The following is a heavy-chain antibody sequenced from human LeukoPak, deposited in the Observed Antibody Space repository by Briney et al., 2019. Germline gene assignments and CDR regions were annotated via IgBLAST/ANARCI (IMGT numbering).Heavy chain of an antibody. J-gene: IGHJ3*02. Sequence: SETLSLTCTVSGGSPSSYYWSWIRQPPGKGLEWIGYIYYSGSTKYKPSLKSRVTISVDTSKNQFSLKLSSVTAADTAVYYCARGRFLDAFDIWGQGTMVTVSS. V-gene: IGHV4-59*01. CDR2: IYYSGST. D-gene: IGHD3-3*01. CDR1: GGSPSSYY. CDR3: ARGRFLDAFDI.